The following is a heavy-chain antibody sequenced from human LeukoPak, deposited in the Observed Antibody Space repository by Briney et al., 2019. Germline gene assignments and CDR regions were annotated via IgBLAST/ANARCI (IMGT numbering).Heavy chain of an antibody. J-gene: IGHJ6*03. D-gene: IGHD5-12*01. CDR3: ARGYSGYDFLYYYYMDV. V-gene: IGHV3-7*01. CDR1: GFTFNIYS. CDR2: IKQDGSEK. Sequence: GGSLRLSCAASGFTFNIYSMNWVRQAPGKGLEWVANIKQDGSEKYYVDSVKGRFTISRDNAKNSLYLQMNSLRAEDTAVYYCARGYSGYDFLYYYYMDVWGKGTTVTVSS.